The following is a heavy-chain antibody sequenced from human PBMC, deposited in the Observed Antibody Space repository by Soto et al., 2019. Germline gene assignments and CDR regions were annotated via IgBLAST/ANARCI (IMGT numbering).Heavy chain of an antibody. CDR1: GFTFSSYA. J-gene: IGHJ4*02. CDR3: AKDGAITTTNQFDF. Sequence: HPGGSLRLSCAASGFTFSSYAMSWVRQAPGKGLEWVSGISGSGVGTYYADSVKGRFTISRDSSKNTLFLQMDDLRAEDTALYYCAKDGAITTTNQFDFWGQGTMVTVSS. V-gene: IGHV3-23*01. CDR2: ISGSGVGT. D-gene: IGHD4-4*01.